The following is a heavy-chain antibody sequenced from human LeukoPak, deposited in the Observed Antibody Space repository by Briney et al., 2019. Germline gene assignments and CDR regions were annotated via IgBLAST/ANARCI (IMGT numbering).Heavy chain of an antibody. CDR2: IYDSGST. Sequence: SETLSLTCAVYGGSFSGYYWSWIRQPPGKGLEWIGNIYDSGSTNYNPSLKSRLTISVDTSKNQCSLKLSSVTAVDTAVYYCARQSISGSSLSYFDYWGQGTLVNVSS. J-gene: IGHJ4*02. CDR3: ARQSISGSSLSYFDY. CDR1: GGSFSGYY. D-gene: IGHD3-22*01. V-gene: IGHV4-59*01.